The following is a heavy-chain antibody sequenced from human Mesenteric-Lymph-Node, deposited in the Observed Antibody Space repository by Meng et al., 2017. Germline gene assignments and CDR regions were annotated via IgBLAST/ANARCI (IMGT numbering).Heavy chain of an antibody. Sequence: ASVKVSCKASGYTFSSYGVIWVRQAPGQGLEWMGRINPNSGGTNYAQKFQGRVTMTRDTSISTAYMELSRLRSDDTAVYYCARVYSYGYDFFDYWGQGTLVTVSS. CDR3: ARVYSYGYDFFDY. D-gene: IGHD5-18*01. CDR1: GYTFSSYG. CDR2: INPNSGGT. J-gene: IGHJ4*02. V-gene: IGHV1-2*06.